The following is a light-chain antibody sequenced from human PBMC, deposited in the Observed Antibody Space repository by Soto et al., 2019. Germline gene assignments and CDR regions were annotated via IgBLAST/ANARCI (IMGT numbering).Light chain of an antibody. CDR1: SSNIGSYY. Sequence: QPVLTQPPSASGTPGQRVTISCFGSSSNIGSYYVYWYQQLPGTAPKLLIYRNSQRPSGVPDRFSASKSGTSASLAISGLRSEDEADYYCAAWDDSLSVLFGGGTKLTVL. CDR3: AAWDDSLSVL. CDR2: RNS. J-gene: IGLJ2*01. V-gene: IGLV1-47*01.